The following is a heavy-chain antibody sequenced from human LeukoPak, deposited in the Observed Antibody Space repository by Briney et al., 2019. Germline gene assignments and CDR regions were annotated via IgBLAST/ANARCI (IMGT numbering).Heavy chain of an antibody. CDR3: ARAGGYYPIDY. CDR1: GFTVNSNY. Sequence: GGSLRLSCAASGFTVNSNYMNWVRQAPGKGLEWVSVLYSDGRTYYADSVKGRFTISRDTSKNTLYLQVNSLRAEDTAVYYCARAGGYYPIDYWGQGTLITVSS. D-gene: IGHD3-10*01. V-gene: IGHV3-53*01. J-gene: IGHJ4*02. CDR2: LYSDGRT.